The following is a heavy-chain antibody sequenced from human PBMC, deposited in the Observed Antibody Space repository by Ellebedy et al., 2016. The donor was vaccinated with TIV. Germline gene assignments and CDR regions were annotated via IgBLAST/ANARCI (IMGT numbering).Heavy chain of an antibody. CDR3: ARGGQWELLFAFDI. Sequence: GESLKISCAASGFTVSSNYMSWVRQAPGKGLEWVSVIYSGGSTYYADSVKGRFTISRDNSKNTLYLQMNSLRAEDTAVYYCARGGQWELLFAFDIWGQGTMVTVSS. CDR2: IYSGGST. D-gene: IGHD1-26*01. CDR1: GFTVSSNY. V-gene: IGHV3-53*01. J-gene: IGHJ3*02.